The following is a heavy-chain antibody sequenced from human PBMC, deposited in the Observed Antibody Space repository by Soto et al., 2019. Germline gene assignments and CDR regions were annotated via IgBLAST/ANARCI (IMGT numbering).Heavy chain of an antibody. J-gene: IGHJ3*02. D-gene: IGHD3-16*01. V-gene: IGHV3-23*01. Sequence: GGSLRLSCVASGFPFSSYAMSWVRQTPGKGLEWVSGISGSGGRTYYADSVKGRFTISRDNSNNTLSLQMHILRVEETAVYFCSKGEYYSLFVMLGQGTMVNVSS. CDR3: SKGEYYSLFVM. CDR1: GFPFSSYA. CDR2: ISGSGGRT.